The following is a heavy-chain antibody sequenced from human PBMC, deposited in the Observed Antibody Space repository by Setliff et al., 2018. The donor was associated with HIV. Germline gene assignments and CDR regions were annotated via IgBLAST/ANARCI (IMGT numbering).Heavy chain of an antibody. D-gene: IGHD6-13*01. Sequence: QPGGSLRLSCAASRFTFSTSWITWVRQAPGKGLEWVAVMWYDGSDKYYADSVKGRFTISRDNSKNTLYLQMNSLRTDDTAVYYCANSASRAAAAAEYFHHWGQGTLVTVSS. J-gene: IGHJ1*01. CDR2: MWYDGSDK. CDR1: RFTFSTSW. V-gene: IGHV3-33*08. CDR3: ANSASRAAAAAEYFHH.